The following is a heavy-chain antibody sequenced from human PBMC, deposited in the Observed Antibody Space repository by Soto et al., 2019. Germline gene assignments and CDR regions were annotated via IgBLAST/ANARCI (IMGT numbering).Heavy chain of an antibody. CDR2: INAYNGNT. V-gene: IGHV1-18*01. Sequence: ASAKVSSKASGYTFTSYAIHWVRQAPGQRLEWMGWINAYNGNTKYAQKLQGRVTMTTDTSTSTAYMELRSLRSYDTAVYYCARDVAENWFDPWGQGTLVTGSS. J-gene: IGHJ5*02. CDR3: ARDVAENWFDP. CDR1: GYTFTSYA. D-gene: IGHD2-21*01.